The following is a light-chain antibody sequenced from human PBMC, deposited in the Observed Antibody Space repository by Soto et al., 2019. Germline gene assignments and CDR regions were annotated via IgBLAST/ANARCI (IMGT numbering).Light chain of an antibody. V-gene: IGKV1-39*01. CDR3: QQSFSTPPT. Sequence: DIQMTQSPSSLSASVGDRVTITCRASQSISSFLTWYQQKAGKAPKLLIYAASSLQSGVPSRFSGSGSRTDLTLTISSLQHEDFESYYCQQSFSTPPTLGQGTTVDIK. CDR2: AAS. CDR1: QSISSF. J-gene: IGKJ1*01.